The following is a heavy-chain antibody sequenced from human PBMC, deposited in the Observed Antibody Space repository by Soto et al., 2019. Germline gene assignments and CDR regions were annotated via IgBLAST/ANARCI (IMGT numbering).Heavy chain of an antibody. CDR3: ATSPRFAFDI. Sequence: QVQLQESGPGLVKPSETLSLSCSVSGGSVNSVNYYWSWIRQPPGKGLEWIGYIYSSGSTNYNPSLKRRGTISVDTSKNQLSLRLNSVTTADTAVYYCATSPRFAFDIWGQGTMVTVSS. J-gene: IGHJ3*02. CDR1: GGSVNSVNYY. V-gene: IGHV4-61*01. CDR2: IYSSGST.